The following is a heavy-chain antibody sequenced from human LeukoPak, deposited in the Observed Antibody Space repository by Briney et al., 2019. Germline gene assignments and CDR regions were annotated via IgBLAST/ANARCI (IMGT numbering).Heavy chain of an antibody. CDR2: ISGSGGST. J-gene: IGHJ4*02. V-gene: IGHV3-23*01. CDR3: ATDCYDSSGAN. Sequence: GGSLRLSCAASGFTFSSYAMSWVRQAPGKGLEWVSAISGSGGSTYYADSVKGRFTISRDNAKNSLYLQMNSLRAEDTAVYYCATDCYDSSGANWGQGTLVTVSS. D-gene: IGHD3-22*01. CDR1: GFTFSSYA.